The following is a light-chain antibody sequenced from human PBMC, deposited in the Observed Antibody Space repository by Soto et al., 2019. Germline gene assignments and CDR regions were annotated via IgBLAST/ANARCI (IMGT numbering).Light chain of an antibody. CDR2: WAS. Sequence: DIVMTQSPDSLVVSLGERATINCKSSQSVLYSSNNKNYLAWYQQKPGQPPKLLIYWASTRESGVPDRFSGSGSGTDFTHTISSLQAEDVAVYYCQQYYSTPLTFGGGTKVEIK. CDR1: QSVLYSSNNKNY. CDR3: QQYYSTPLT. V-gene: IGKV4-1*01. J-gene: IGKJ4*01.